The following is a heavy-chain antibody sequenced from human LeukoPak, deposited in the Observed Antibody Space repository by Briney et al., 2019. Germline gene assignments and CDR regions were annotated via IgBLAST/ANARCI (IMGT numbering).Heavy chain of an antibody. Sequence: ASVKVSCKASGYTFTGYYIHWLRQAPGQGLEWLGRINPNSGVTSYAQAFQDRVTLTRDPSISTAYIELSSLTSDDTAVYYCGRSSRPLDCFDYWGQGTLVTVPS. CDR1: GYTFTGYY. CDR3: GRSSRPLDCFDY. D-gene: IGHD2-2*01. J-gene: IGHJ4*02. CDR2: INPNSGVT. V-gene: IGHV1-2*06.